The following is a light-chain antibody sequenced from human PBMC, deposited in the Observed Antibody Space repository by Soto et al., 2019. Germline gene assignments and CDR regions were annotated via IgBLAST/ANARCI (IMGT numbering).Light chain of an antibody. CDR3: SSYTSSSTTR. CDR1: SSDVGGYNY. Sequence: QSALTQPASVSGSPGQSNTISCTGTSSDVGGYNYVSWYQQHPGKAPKLMIYEVSNRPSGVSNRFSGSKSGNTASLTISGLQAEDEADYYCSSYTSSSTTRFGTGTKLTVL. CDR2: EVS. V-gene: IGLV2-14*01. J-gene: IGLJ1*01.